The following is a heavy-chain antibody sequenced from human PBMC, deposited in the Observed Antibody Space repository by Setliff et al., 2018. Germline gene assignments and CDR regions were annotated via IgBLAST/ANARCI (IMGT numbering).Heavy chain of an antibody. D-gene: IGHD3-9*01. CDR3: ARSSAPSVVLAADFDF. V-gene: IGHV1-18*01. CDR1: GFMFSTYG. CDR2: ISGYTGDT. J-gene: IGHJ4*02. Sequence: ASVKVSCKTSGFMFSTYGLSWVRQAPGQAPEWIGCISGYTGDTNYAPKFRDRVTLTIDPSSTTAYMELRGLKSDDTAFYYCARSSAPSVVLAADFDFWGQGTLVTSPQ.